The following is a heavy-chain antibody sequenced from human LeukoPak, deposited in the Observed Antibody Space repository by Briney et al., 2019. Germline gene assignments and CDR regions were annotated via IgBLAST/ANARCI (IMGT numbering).Heavy chain of an antibody. CDR3: AREVQGLTIFGVVTPLDY. CDR2: INPSGGST. J-gene: IGHJ4*02. CDR1: GYTFTSYY. Sequence: VASVKVSCKASGYTFTSYYMHWVRPAPGQGLEWMGIINPSGGSTSYAQKFQCRVTMTRDTSTSTVYMELSSLRSEDTAVYYCAREVQGLTIFGVVTPLDYWGQGTLVTVSS. V-gene: IGHV1-46*01. D-gene: IGHD3-3*01.